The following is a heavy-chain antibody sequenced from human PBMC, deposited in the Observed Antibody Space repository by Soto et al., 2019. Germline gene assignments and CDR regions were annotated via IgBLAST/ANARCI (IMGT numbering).Heavy chain of an antibody. CDR3: ALERQLNSPSYAFDN. J-gene: IGHJ3*02. CDR2: VKTHSADT. CDR1: GFTGYY. D-gene: IGHD6-13*01. V-gene: IGHV1-2*02. Sequence: QVQLVQSGAEVKRPGASVKVSCKASGFTGYYIHCVRQAPGQGLEWVGRVKTHSADTNYAQKYQGRVTMTTDTSIRTVYMDLRRLKSDDTDVYYCALERQLNSPSYAFDNWGQGTMVTVSS.